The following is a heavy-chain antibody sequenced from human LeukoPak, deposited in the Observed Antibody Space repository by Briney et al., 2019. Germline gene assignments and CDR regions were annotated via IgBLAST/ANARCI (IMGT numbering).Heavy chain of an antibody. D-gene: IGHD6-13*01. CDR3: ASSLSSSWYEGGDYFDY. CDR2: IYYSGST. Sequence: TTSETLSLTCTVSGGSISSSSYYWGWIRQPPGKGLEWIRSIYYSGSTYYNPSLKSRVTISVDTSKNQFSLKLSSVTAADTAVYYCASSLSSSWYEGGDYFDYWGQGTLVTVSS. J-gene: IGHJ4*02. V-gene: IGHV4-39*01. CDR1: GGSISSSSYY.